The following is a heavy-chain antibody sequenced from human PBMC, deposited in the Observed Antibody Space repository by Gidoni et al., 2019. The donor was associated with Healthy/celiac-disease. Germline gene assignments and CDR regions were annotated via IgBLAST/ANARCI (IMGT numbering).Heavy chain of an antibody. CDR1: GFTFSSYS. Sequence: EVQLVESGGGLVKPGGSLRLSCAASGFTFSSYSMNWVRQAPGKGLEWVSSISSSSSYIYYADSVKGRFTISRDNAKNSLYLQMNSLRAEDTAVYYCARDPAGYSSGWYGWGQGTLVTVSS. CDR3: ARDPAGYSSGWYG. V-gene: IGHV3-21*01. CDR2: ISSSSSYI. D-gene: IGHD6-19*01. J-gene: IGHJ4*02.